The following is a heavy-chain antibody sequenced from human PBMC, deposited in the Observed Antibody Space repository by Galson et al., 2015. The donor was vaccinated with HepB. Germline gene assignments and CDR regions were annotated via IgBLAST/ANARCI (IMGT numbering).Heavy chain of an antibody. CDR3: ARDPCSSTSCYLGYNWFDP. D-gene: IGHD2-2*01. CDR2: ISVYNGNT. Sequence: SVKVSCKASGYTFTSYGISWVRQAPGQGLEWMGWISVYNGNTNYAQKLQGRVTMTTDTSTSTAYMELRSLRSDDTAAYYCARDPCSSTSCYLGYNWFDPWGQGTLVTVSS. J-gene: IGHJ5*02. CDR1: GYTFTSYG. V-gene: IGHV1-18*01.